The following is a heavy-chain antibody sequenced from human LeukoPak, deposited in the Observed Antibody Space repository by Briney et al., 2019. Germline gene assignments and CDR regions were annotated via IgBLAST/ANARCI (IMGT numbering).Heavy chain of an antibody. V-gene: IGHV3-74*01. D-gene: IGHD4-17*01. CDR3: AKDPRTTVTYYYDYYMDV. Sequence: GGSLRLSCAASGFTFTSVWMHWFRQAPGRGLVWISRISTDGAITGYADSVKGRFTISRDNAKNTLYLQMNSLRAEDTAVYYCAKDPRTTVTYYYDYYMDVWGKGTTVTVSS. J-gene: IGHJ6*03. CDR1: GFTFTSVW. CDR2: ISTDGAIT.